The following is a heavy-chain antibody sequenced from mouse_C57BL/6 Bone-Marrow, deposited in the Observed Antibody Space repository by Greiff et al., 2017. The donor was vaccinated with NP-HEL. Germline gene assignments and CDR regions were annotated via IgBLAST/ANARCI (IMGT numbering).Heavy chain of an antibody. D-gene: IGHD2-5*01. Sequence: QVQLQQSGAELVKPGASVKLSCKASGYTFTSYWMHWVKQRPGQGLEWIGMIHPNSGSTNYNEKFKSKATLTVDKSSSTAYMQLSSLTSEDSAVYYCARGSTIVTTNLAYWGQGTLVTVSA. J-gene: IGHJ3*01. V-gene: IGHV1-64*01. CDR1: GYTFTSYW. CDR3: ARGSTIVTTNLAY. CDR2: IHPNSGST.